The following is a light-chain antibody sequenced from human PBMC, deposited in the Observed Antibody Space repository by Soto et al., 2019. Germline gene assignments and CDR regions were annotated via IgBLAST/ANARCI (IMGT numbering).Light chain of an antibody. CDR1: QSVSNNY. Sequence: EIVLTQSPGTLSLSPGERATVSCRASQSVSNNYLAWYQQKPGQAPRLLIYGASSRATGIPDRFSGSGSGTDFTLTISRLEPEDFAVYYCQQRSNWPPITFGQGTRLEIK. V-gene: IGKV3D-20*02. CDR3: QQRSNWPPIT. CDR2: GAS. J-gene: IGKJ5*01.